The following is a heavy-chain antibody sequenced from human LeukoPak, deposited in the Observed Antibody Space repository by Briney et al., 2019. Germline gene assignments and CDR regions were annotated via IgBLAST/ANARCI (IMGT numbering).Heavy chain of an antibody. CDR3: ARGTGGSGMVKYYFDY. CDR2: IYYSGST. J-gene: IGHJ4*02. Sequence: PSETLSLTCTVSGGSISSYYWSWIRQPPGKGLEWIGYIYYSGSTNYNPSLKSRVTISVDTSKNQFSLKLSSVTAADTAVYYCARGTGGSGMVKYYFDYWGQGTLVTVSS. CDR1: GGSISSYY. D-gene: IGHD5-18*01. V-gene: IGHV4-59*01.